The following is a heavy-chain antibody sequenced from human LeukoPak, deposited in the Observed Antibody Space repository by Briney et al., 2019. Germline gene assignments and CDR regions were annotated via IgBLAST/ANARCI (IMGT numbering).Heavy chain of an antibody. CDR1: GGSISSYY. Sequence: SETLSLTCTVSGGSISSYYWSWIRQPPGKGLEWIGYIYYSGSTNYNPSLKSRVTISVDTSKNQFSLKLSSVTAADTAVYYCARDIPFGVVIDYWGQGTLVTVSS. CDR2: IYYSGST. CDR3: ARDIPFGVVIDY. J-gene: IGHJ4*02. V-gene: IGHV4-59*01. D-gene: IGHD3-3*01.